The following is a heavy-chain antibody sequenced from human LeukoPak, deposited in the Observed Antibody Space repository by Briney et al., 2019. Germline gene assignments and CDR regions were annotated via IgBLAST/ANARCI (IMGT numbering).Heavy chain of an antibody. CDR1: GGTFSGYA. Sequence: GASVKVSCKASGGTFSGYAISWVRQAPGQGLEWMGGIIPIFGTANYAQKFQGRVTITADKSTSTAYMELSSLRSEDTAVYYCARVETGDYGWFDPWGQGTLVTVSS. CDR2: IIPIFGTA. V-gene: IGHV1-69*06. J-gene: IGHJ5*02. CDR3: ARVETGDYGWFDP. D-gene: IGHD4-17*01.